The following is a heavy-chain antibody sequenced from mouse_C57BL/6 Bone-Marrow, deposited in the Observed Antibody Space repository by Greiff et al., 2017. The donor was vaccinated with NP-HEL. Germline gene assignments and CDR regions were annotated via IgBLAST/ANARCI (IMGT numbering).Heavy chain of an antibody. CDR1: GYTFTDYE. D-gene: IGHD1-1*01. CDR3: TSSYGGAMDY. V-gene: IGHV1-15*01. CDR2: IDPETGGT. Sequence: QVQLQQSGAELVRPGASVTLSCKASGYTFTDYEMHWVKQTPVHGLEWIGAIDPETGGTAYNQKFKDKAILTADKSSSTAYMELLSLTSEDSSVYYCTSSYGGAMDYWGQGTSVTVSS. J-gene: IGHJ4*01.